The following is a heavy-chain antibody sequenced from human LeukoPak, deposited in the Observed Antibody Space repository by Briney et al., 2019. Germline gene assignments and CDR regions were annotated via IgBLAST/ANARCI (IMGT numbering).Heavy chain of an antibody. V-gene: IGHV1-2*02. D-gene: IGHD6-13*01. Sequence: ASVKVSCKASGYTFTGYYMHWVRQAPGQGLEWMGWINPNSSGTNYAQKFQGRVTMTRDTSISTAYMELCRLSSDDTAVYYCARVPRGVAAGYYFDCWGQGILVTVSS. CDR1: GYTFTGYY. J-gene: IGHJ4*02. CDR3: ARVPRGVAAGYYFDC. CDR2: INPNSSGT.